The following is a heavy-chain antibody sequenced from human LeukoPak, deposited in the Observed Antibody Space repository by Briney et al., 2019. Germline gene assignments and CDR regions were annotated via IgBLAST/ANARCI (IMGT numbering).Heavy chain of an antibody. V-gene: IGHV3-49*04. CDR1: GFTFGDYA. CDR2: IQAKAYGGAT. D-gene: IGHD2-2*01. Sequence: GGSLRLSCSTSGFTFGDYAMSWVRQAPGKGLEWVGFIQAKAYGGATKYAASVNGRFSISRDDSQSIANLQMNDLKTEDTAVYYCTRAPHPRCSSSGCYLDYWGQGALVTVSS. CDR3: TRAPHPRCSSSGCYLDY. J-gene: IGHJ4*02.